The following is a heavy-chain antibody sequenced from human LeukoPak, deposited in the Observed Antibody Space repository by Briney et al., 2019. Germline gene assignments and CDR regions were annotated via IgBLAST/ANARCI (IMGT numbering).Heavy chain of an antibody. CDR1: GYTFTDYY. D-gene: IGHD2-21*01. J-gene: IGHJ4*02. CDR2: IDPQDGKT. CDR3: TSDRIGARSFDY. Sequence: GASVKVSCKTSGYTFTDYYIHWILQAPGKGLEWMGRIDPQDGKTKPAARFQGRLTISADTSTDTSYMDLSSLTSEDTAVYYCTSDRIGARSFDYWGQGTLVTVSS. V-gene: IGHV1-69-2*01.